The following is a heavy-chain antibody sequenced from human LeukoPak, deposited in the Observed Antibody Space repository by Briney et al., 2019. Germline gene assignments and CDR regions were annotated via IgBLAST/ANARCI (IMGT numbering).Heavy chain of an antibody. CDR1: GFTFSSYS. CDR3: ARETDTAMADDAFDI. D-gene: IGHD5-18*01. V-gene: IGHV3-21*01. J-gene: IGHJ3*02. Sequence: GSLRLSCAASGFTFSSYSMNWVRQAPGKGLEWVSSISSSSSYIYYADSVKGRFTISRDNAKNSLYLQMNSLRAEDTAVYYCARETDTAMADDAFDIWGQGTMVTVSS. CDR2: ISSSSSYI.